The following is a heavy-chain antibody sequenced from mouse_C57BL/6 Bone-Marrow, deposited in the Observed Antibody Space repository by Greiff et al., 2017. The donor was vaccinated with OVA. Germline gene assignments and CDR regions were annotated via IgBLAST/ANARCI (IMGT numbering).Heavy chain of an antibody. J-gene: IGHJ1*03. D-gene: IGHD1-1*01. CDR1: GYTFTSYW. V-gene: IGHV1-81*01. CDR3: ARRYYGSSRYWYFDV. Sequence: VQLQQPGAELVKPGASVKLSCKASGYTFTSYWMQWVKQRPGQGLEWIGEIYPRSGNTYYNEKFKGKATLTADKSSSTAYMELRSLTSEDSAVYFCARRYYGSSRYWYFDVWGTGTTVTVSS. CDR2: IYPRSGNT.